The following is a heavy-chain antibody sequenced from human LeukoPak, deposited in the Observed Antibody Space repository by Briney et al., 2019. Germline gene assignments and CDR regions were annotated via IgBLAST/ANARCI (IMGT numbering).Heavy chain of an antibody. D-gene: IGHD2-2*01. CDR1: GGTFSSYA. J-gene: IGHJ3*02. CDR3: ARPEYCSSTSCIPVGAFDI. V-gene: IGHV1-69*05. Sequence: GASVKVSCKASGGTFSSYAISWVRQAPGQGLEWMGRIIPIFGTANYAQKLQGRVTMTTDTSTSTAYMELRSLRSDDTAVYYCARPEYCSSTSCIPVGAFDIWGQGTMVTVSS. CDR2: IIPIFGTA.